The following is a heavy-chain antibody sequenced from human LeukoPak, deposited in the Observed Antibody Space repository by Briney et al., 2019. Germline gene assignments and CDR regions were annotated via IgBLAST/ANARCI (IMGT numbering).Heavy chain of an antibody. V-gene: IGHV3-23*01. D-gene: IGHD3-3*01. J-gene: IGHJ4*02. CDR1: GFTFSSYA. Sequence: GGSLRLSCAASGFTFSSYAMSWVRQAPGKGLEWVSAISGSGGSTYYADSVKGRFTISRDNSKNTLYLQMNSLRAEDTAVYYCAKGDMYYDFWSGYTNFDYWGEGTLVTVSS. CDR3: AKGDMYYDFWSGYTNFDY. CDR2: ISGSGGST.